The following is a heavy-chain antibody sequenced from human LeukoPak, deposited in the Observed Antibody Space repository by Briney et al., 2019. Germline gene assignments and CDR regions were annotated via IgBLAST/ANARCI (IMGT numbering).Heavy chain of an antibody. J-gene: IGHJ4*02. D-gene: IGHD3-16*01. CDR3: ARDLWGENFDY. V-gene: IGHV1-69*05. Sequence: GSSVKVSCKASGGTFSSYAISWVRQAPGQGLEWMGGIIPIFGTANYAQKFQGRVTMTTDTSTSTAYMELRSLRSDDTAVYYCARDLWGENFDYWGQGTLVTVSS. CDR2: IIPIFGTA. CDR1: GGTFSSYA.